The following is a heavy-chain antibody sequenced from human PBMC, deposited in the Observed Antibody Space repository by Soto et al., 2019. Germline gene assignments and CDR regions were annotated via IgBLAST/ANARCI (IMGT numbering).Heavy chain of an antibody. CDR2: ISAYNANT. CDR1: GYTFTTYR. CDR3: ARAGPNRRGAYSRTDY. V-gene: IGHV1-18*01. Sequence: QVQLVQSGAEVKNPGASVKVSCKASGYTFTTYRISWVRQAPGQGLEWMGWISAYNANTNYAQKLQGRVTMTADTPTTPAYVELRSVRADDTAVYYGARAGPNRRGAYSRTDYWGQGTLVTVSS. D-gene: IGHD6-13*01. J-gene: IGHJ4*02.